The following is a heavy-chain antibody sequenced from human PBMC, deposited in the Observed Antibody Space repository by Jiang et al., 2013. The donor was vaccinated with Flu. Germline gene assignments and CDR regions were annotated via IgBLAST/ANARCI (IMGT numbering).Heavy chain of an antibody. CDR1: GYSFTSYY. CDR3: VRDDSSSYPI. CDR2: IDPYGGNT. V-gene: IGHV1-46*04. D-gene: IGHD3-22*01. J-gene: IGHJ3*02. Sequence: SVKVSCKASGYSFTSYYVHWVRQAPGQGLEWMGMIDPYGGNTGYAQELRGRVTMTRDTSTTTVYMELSSLRSDDTAVYYCVRDDSSSYPIWGQGTMVTVSS.